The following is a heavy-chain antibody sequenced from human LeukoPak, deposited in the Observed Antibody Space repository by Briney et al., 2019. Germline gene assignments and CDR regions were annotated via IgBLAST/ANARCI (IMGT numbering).Heavy chain of an antibody. D-gene: IGHD3-10*01. V-gene: IGHV1-2*06. CDR1: GYTFSDYY. Sequence: ASVKVSCKAFGYTFSDYYMHWVRQAPGQGLQWMGRINSNNGGTNYDQNFQGRVTMTRDTSINTAYMEVTGLTSDDTSLYYCARSLSARFGERNAFDVWGQGTLVTVS. J-gene: IGHJ3*01. CDR3: ARSLSARFGERNAFDV. CDR2: INSNNGGT.